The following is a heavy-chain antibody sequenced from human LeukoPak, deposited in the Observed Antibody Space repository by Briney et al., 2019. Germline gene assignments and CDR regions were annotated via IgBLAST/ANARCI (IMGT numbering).Heavy chain of an antibody. Sequence: GGSLRLSCAASGFTFSSYAMHWVRQAPGKGLEWVAVISYDGSNKYYADSVKGRFTISRDNSKNTLYLQMNSLRAEDTAVYYCASDIEVVPAASDYWGQGTLVTVSS. CDR1: GFTFSSYA. V-gene: IGHV3-30*04. CDR2: ISYDGSNK. CDR3: ASDIEVVPAASDY. J-gene: IGHJ4*02. D-gene: IGHD2-2*01.